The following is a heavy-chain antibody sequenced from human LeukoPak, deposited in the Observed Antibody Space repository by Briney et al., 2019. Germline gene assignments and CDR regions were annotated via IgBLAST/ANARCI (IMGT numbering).Heavy chain of an antibody. V-gene: IGHV3-23*01. D-gene: IGHD5-18*01. CDR2: ISGSGGST. CDR1: GFTFSSYA. J-gene: IGHJ6*03. CDR3: AGGYSYGYVYYYMDV. Sequence: PGGSLRLSCAASGFTFSSYAMSWVRQAPGKGLEWVSAISGSGGSTYYADSVKGRFTISRDNAKNSLYLQMNSLRAEDTAVYYCAGGYSYGYVYYYMDVWGKGTTVTVSS.